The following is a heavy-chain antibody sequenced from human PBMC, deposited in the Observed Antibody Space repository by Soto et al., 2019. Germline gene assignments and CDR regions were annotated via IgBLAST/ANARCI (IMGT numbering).Heavy chain of an antibody. J-gene: IGHJ4*02. CDR2: INHSGST. CDR3: ARRPTGTTSRYFDY. D-gene: IGHD1-7*01. Sequence: XTLSLPCAVYGGSFSGSYWSWIRQPPGKGLEWIGEINHSGSTNYNPSLKSRVTISVDTSKNQFSLKLSSVTAADTAVYYCARRPTGTTSRYFDYWGQGTLGTVS. CDR1: GGSFSGSY. V-gene: IGHV4-34*01.